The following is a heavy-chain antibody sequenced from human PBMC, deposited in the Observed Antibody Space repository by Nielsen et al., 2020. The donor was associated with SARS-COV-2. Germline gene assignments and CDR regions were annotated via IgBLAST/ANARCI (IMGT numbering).Heavy chain of an antibody. J-gene: IGHJ6*02. V-gene: IGHV4-39*02. CDR1: GDSIRGSNNY. CDR2: IHYSGST. Sequence: SETLSLTCTASGDSIRGSNNYWGWIRQPPGKGLEWVGSIHYSGSTFYNPSLRSRITMSVDTSTNQFSLKLRSVTAADTALYYCARERVGGITIFGVVTRYGMDVWGQGTTVTVSS. D-gene: IGHD3-3*01. CDR3: ARERVGGITIFGVVTRYGMDV.